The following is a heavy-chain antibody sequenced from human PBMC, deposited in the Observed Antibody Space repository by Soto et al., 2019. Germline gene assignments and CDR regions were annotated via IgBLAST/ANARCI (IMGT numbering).Heavy chain of an antibody. D-gene: IGHD3-22*01. CDR1: GGSFSGYY. V-gene: IGHV4-34*01. CDR2: INHSGST. Sequence: SETLSLTCAVYGGSFSGYYWRWLRQPPGKGLEWIGEINHSGSTNYNPSLKSRVTISVDTSKNQFSMKLSSVTSADTAVYYCARGQNYYDSSGYAYWGQGTLVTVSS. J-gene: IGHJ4*02. CDR3: ARGQNYYDSSGYAY.